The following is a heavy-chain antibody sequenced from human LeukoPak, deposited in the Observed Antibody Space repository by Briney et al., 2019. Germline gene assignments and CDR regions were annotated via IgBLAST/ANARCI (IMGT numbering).Heavy chain of an antibody. V-gene: IGHV5-51*01. CDR1: GYSFTSYW. CDR2: IYPGDSDT. J-gene: IGHJ6*03. D-gene: IGHD5-12*01. Sequence: GGSLKISCKGSGYSFTSYWIGWVRQMPGKGLEWMGIIYPGDSDTRYSPSFQGQVTISADKSISTAYLQWSSLKASDTAMYYCARQGSGYDYNYYYYMDVWGKGTTVTVSS. CDR3: ARQGSGYDYNYYYYMDV.